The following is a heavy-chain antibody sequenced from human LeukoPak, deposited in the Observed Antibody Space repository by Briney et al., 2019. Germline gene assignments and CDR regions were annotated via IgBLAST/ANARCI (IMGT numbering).Heavy chain of an antibody. CDR1: SDSISSYY. Sequence: SETLSLTCTVASDSISSYYWSWIRQPPGKGLEWIGFIHNSGSTNYNPSLKSRLAMSVDTSKNQFSLKLSSVTAADTAVYYCARLGYCSGGSCFWGTNYFDYWGQGTLVTVSS. CDR3: ARLGYCSGGSCFWGTNYFDY. D-gene: IGHD2-15*01. V-gene: IGHV4-59*01. J-gene: IGHJ4*02. CDR2: IHNSGST.